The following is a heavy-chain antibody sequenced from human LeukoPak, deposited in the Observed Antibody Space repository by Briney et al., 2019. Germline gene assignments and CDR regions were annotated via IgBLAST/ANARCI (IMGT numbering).Heavy chain of an antibody. V-gene: IGHV4-34*01. D-gene: IGHD4-23*01. CDR1: GGSFSGYY. CDR3: ARDDGGDFDL. Sequence: SETLSLTCAVYGGSFSGYYWSWIRQPPGKGLEWIGEINHSGSTNYNPSLKSRVTISVDTSKNQFSLKLSSVTAADTAVYYCARDDGGDFDLWGRGTLVTVSS. CDR2: INHSGST. J-gene: IGHJ2*01.